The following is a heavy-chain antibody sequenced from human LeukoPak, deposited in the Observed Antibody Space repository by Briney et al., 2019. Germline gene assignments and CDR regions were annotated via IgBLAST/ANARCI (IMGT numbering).Heavy chain of an antibody. CDR2: ISGSGGST. J-gene: IGHJ3*01. CDR3: VANRPGLVSTGD. D-gene: IGHD5/OR15-5a*01. CDR1: GFTFSSYA. Sequence: GGSLRLSCAASGFTFSSYAMSWVRQAPGKGLEWVSAISGSGGSTYYADSVKGRFTISRDNSKNTLYLQMNSLRAEDTAVYYCVANRPGLVSTGDWGQGTMVTVSS. V-gene: IGHV3-23*01.